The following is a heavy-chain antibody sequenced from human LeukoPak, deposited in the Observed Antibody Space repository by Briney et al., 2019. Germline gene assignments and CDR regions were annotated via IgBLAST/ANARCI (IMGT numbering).Heavy chain of an antibody. Sequence: GGSLRLSCAASGFTVSSNYMSWVRQAPGKGLEWVSVIYSGGSTFYADSVKGRFTISRDNSKNTLYLQVNSLRAEDTAVYYCARESMTTVTTGYFHDWGQGTLVTVSS. V-gene: IGHV3-53*01. CDR1: GFTVSSNY. CDR2: IYSGGST. J-gene: IGHJ4*02. D-gene: IGHD4-17*01. CDR3: ARESMTTVTTGYFHD.